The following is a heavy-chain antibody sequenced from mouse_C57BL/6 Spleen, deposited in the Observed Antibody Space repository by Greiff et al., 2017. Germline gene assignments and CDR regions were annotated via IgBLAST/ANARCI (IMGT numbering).Heavy chain of an antibody. V-gene: IGHV1-82*01. Sequence: VQLQESGPELVKPGASVKISCKASGYAFSSSWMNWVKQRPGKGLEWIGRIYPGDGDTNYNGKFKGQATLTADKSSSTAYMQLSSLTSDDSAVYFCASTGFAYWGQGTLVTVSA. J-gene: IGHJ3*01. CDR3: ASTGFAY. CDR1: GYAFSSSW. CDR2: IYPGDGDT.